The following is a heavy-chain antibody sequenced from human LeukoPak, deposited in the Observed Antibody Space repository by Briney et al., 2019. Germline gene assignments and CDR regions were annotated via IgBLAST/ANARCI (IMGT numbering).Heavy chain of an antibody. CDR2: IYYSGST. V-gene: IGHV4-59*12. CDR1: GGSISSYY. J-gene: IGHJ4*02. D-gene: IGHD6-19*01. CDR3: ARGAAGNVRDFDY. Sequence: PSETLSLTCTVSGGSISSYYWSWVRQPPGKGLEWIGYIYYSGSTNYNPSLKSRVTISVDTSKNQFSLKLNSVTAADTAVYYCARGAAGNVRDFDYWGQGTLVTVSS.